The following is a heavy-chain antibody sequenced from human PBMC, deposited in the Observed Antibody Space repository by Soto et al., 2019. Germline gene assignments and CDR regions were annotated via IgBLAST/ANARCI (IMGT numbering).Heavy chain of an antibody. D-gene: IGHD3-22*01. CDR2: ISYAGSNK. CDR1: GFTFSSYA. J-gene: IGHJ4*02. CDR3: ARDTYYYDSSGYYYPLY. V-gene: IGHV3-30-3*01. Sequence: GGSLRLSCAASGFTFSSYAMHWVRQAPGKGLEWVAVISYAGSNKYYADSVKGRFTISRDNSKNTLYLQMNSLRAEDTAVYYCARDTYYYDSSGYYYPLYWGQGTLVTVSS.